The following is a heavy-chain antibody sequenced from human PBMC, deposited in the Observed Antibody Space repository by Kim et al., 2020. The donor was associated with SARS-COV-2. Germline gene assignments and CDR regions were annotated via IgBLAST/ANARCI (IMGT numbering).Heavy chain of an antibody. Sequence: GGSLRLSCAASGFTFDDYAMHWVRQAPGKGLEWVSGISWNSGSIGYADSVKGRFTISRDNAKNSLYLQMNSLRAEDTALYYCAKGSKQAAVAGTADMDVWGQGTTVTVSS. CDR2: ISWNSGSI. V-gene: IGHV3-9*01. D-gene: IGHD6-19*01. CDR3: AKGSKQAAVAGTADMDV. CDR1: GFTFDDYA. J-gene: IGHJ6*02.